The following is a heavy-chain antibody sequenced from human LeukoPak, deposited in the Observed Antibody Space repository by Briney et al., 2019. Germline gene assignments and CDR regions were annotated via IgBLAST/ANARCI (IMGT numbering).Heavy chain of an antibody. V-gene: IGHV1-69*13. Sequence: ASVMVSCKASGGTFSSYAISWVRQAPGQGLEWMGGIIPIFGTANYAQKFQGRVTITADESTSTAYMELSSLRSEDTAVYYCARNVYYYDSSGYPDYWSQGTLVTVSS. J-gene: IGHJ4*02. D-gene: IGHD3-22*01. CDR2: IIPIFGTA. CDR3: ARNVYYYDSSGYPDY. CDR1: GGTFSSYA.